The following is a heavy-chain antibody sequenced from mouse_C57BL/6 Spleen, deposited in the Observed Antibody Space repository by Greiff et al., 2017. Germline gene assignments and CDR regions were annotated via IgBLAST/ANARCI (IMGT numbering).Heavy chain of an antibody. V-gene: IGHV14-1*01. Sequence: EVQLQQSGAELVRPGASVKLSCTASGFNIKDYYMHWVKQRPEQGLEWIGRIDPEDGDTEYAPKFPGKATMTADPSSNTAYLQLSILTSEVTAVYYCTTLYYYGSSFDYWGQGTTLTVSS. CDR3: TTLYYYGSSFDY. CDR2: IDPEDGDT. J-gene: IGHJ2*01. CDR1: GFNIKDYY. D-gene: IGHD1-1*01.